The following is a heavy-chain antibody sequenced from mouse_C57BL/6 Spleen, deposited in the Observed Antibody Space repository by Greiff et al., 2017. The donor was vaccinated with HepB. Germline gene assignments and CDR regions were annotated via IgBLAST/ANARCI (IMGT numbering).Heavy chain of an antibody. Sequence: EVKLMESGPELVKPGASVKISCKASGYTFTDYYMNWVKQSHGKSLEWIGDINPNNGGTSYNQKFKGKATLTVDKSSSTAYMELRSLTSEDSAVYYCARTTFFDYWGQGTTLTVSS. J-gene: IGHJ2*01. V-gene: IGHV1-26*01. CDR3: ARTTFFDY. CDR1: GYTFTDYY. CDR2: INPNNGGT.